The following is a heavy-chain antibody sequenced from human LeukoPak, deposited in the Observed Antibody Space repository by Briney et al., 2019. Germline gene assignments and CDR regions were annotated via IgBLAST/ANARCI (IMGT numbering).Heavy chain of an antibody. D-gene: IGHD4-17*01. CDR1: GFTFSSYS. CDR2: ISSSSSSR. J-gene: IGHJ4*02. V-gene: IGHV3-48*02. CDR3: ARVLYGDYAFDY. Sequence: PGGSLRLSCAASGFTFSSYSMIWVRQAPGTGLEWVSYISSSSSSRYYADSVRGRFTISRDNAKNSLFLQMNSLRDEDTAVYCRARVLYGDYAFDYWGQGTPVTVSS.